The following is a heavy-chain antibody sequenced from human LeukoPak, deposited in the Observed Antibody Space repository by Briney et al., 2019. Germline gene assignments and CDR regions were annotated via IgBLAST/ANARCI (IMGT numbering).Heavy chain of an antibody. J-gene: IGHJ3*02. CDR1: GYTFTSYY. D-gene: IGHD1-26*01. Sequence: ASVKVSCKASGYTFTSYYMHWVRQAPGQGLEWMGIINPSGGSTSYAQKFQGRVTMTRDMSTSTVYMELSSLRSEDTAVYYCARDLSSGSYGDGAFDIWGQGTMVTVSS. V-gene: IGHV1-46*01. CDR2: INPSGGST. CDR3: ARDLSSGSYGDGAFDI.